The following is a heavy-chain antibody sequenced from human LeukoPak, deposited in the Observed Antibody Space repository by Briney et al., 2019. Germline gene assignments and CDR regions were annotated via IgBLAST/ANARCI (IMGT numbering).Heavy chain of an antibody. V-gene: IGHV3-21*01. D-gene: IGHD6-19*01. CDR2: ISSSSSYI. Sequence: GGSLRLSCAASGFTFSSYATSWVRQAPGKGLEWVSSISSSSSYIYYADSVKGRFTISRDNAKNSLYLQMNSLRAEDTAVYYCARDTYSSGWRYFDYWGQGTLVTVSS. CDR3: ARDTYSSGWRYFDY. J-gene: IGHJ4*02. CDR1: GFTFSSYA.